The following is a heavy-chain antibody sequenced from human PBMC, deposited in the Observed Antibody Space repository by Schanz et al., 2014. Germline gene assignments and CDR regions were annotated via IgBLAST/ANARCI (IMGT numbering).Heavy chain of an antibody. CDR1: GYTFTTYY. Sequence: QVQLVQSGAEVKKPGASVKVSCKASGYTFTTYYIHWVRQAPGQGLEWMGKINPSSGTARIAQNCQGSLAVTRDTSTSTVNMELSSLRSEDTSVYYCARGGFFDSTTFETWGQGTLVTVSS. J-gene: IGHJ5*02. CDR2: INPSSGTA. D-gene: IGHD2-2*01. CDR3: ARGGFFDSTTFET. V-gene: IGHV1-46*03.